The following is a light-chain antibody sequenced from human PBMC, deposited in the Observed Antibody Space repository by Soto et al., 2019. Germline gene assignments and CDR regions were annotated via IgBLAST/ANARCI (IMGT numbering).Light chain of an antibody. CDR3: QQSFTSPLT. CDR1: QNIITS. V-gene: IGKV1-39*01. J-gene: IGKJ4*01. CDR2: SAS. Sequence: DIQMTQSPSSLSASLGGRVTLTCRASQNIITSLSWYQQTPGKAPKLLIYSASTLHNGVPSRFSGSGSGTDFTLTISSLQREDFATYYCQQSFTSPLTFGGGAKLEL.